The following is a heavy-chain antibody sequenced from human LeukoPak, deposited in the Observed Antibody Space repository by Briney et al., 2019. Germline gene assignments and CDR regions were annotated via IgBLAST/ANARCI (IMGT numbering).Heavy chain of an antibody. CDR1: EDTFTNYY. Sequence: GASVKVSCKASEDTFTNYYMHWVRQAPGQGLEWLGIINPNGDRTAYAQNFQGRVTMTRDASTTTCYLELSSLRSEDTAVYFCARDMSTRVTPISYAFDVWGQETMVIVSS. CDR3: ARDMSTRVTPISYAFDV. V-gene: IGHV1-46*01. D-gene: IGHD4-23*01. J-gene: IGHJ3*01. CDR2: INPNGDRT.